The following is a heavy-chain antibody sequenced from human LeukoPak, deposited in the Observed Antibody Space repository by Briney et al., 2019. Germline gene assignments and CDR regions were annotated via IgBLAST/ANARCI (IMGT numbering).Heavy chain of an antibody. J-gene: IGHJ2*01. D-gene: IGHD6-25*01. CDR2: ISGSGGTT. CDR1: GFTFSNYA. Sequence: GGPLRLSCAASGFTFSNYAMSWVRQAPGKGLEWVSAISGSGGTTYYADSVRGRFSISRDNSDNTLFLQMNSLRAEDTAVYYCAKQGVSGYTSGWDWYFDLWGRGTLVTVSS. CDR3: AKQGVSGYTSGWDWYFDL. V-gene: IGHV3-23*01.